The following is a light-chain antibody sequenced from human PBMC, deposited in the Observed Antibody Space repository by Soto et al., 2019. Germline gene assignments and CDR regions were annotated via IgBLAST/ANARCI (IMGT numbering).Light chain of an antibody. Sequence: AIRMTQSPSSLSASTGDRVTITCRASPGISSYLAWYQQKPGKAPKLLIYAASTLQSGVPSRFSGSGSGTDFTLTISCLQSEDFATYYCQQYYSYPRTVGQGTKVEIK. V-gene: IGKV1-8*01. CDR2: AAS. CDR1: PGISSY. J-gene: IGKJ1*01. CDR3: QQYYSYPRT.